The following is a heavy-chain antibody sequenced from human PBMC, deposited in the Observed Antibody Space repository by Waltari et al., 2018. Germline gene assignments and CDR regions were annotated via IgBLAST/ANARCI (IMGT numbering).Heavy chain of an antibody. CDR2: LRWNRGTL. CDR1: GFTFEDYA. J-gene: IGHJ4*02. D-gene: IGHD5-18*01. CDR3: VKAAGGYAQDYFDN. Sequence: EVHLVESGGGLVQPGKSLRLSCVTSGFTFEDYAMHWVRQVPGKGRQWVSALRWNRGTLRYVEYVKCRFTISIGNARHSVFLQMDSLRAEDTAFYYCVKAAGGYAQDYFDNWRQGTMVPVSS. V-gene: IGHV3-9*01.